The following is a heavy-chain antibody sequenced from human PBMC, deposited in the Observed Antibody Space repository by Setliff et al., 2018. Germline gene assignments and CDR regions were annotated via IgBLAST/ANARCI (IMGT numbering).Heavy chain of an antibody. D-gene: IGHD3-16*01. CDR1: GLTFSSYW. V-gene: IGHV3-7*01. CDR2: IKQDGSEK. J-gene: IGHJ4*02. Sequence: GGSLRLSCAASGLTFSSYWMSWVRQAPGKGLEWVANIKQDGSEKYYVDSVKGRFTISRDNARNSLYLQMNSLRAEDTAVYYCARDGGEYWGQGTLVTVSS. CDR3: ARDGGEY.